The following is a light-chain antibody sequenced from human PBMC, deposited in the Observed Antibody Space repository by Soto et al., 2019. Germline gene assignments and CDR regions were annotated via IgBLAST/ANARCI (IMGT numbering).Light chain of an antibody. CDR3: PQYYHWVLS. Sequence: VMTQSPGNVSVSPGEGVTLFCRASQNVASNLAWYQVKPGQAPRLLIYASSTRATGIPATFSGSGSGTEFSRTISRLPYEDSAFYFGPQYYHWVLSFGGGTKVEI. V-gene: IGKV3-15*01. J-gene: IGKJ4*01. CDR2: ASS. CDR1: QNVASN.